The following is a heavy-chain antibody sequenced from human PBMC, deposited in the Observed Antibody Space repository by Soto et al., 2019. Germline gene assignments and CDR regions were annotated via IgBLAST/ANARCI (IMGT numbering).Heavy chain of an antibody. CDR1: GFSLSTTAVG. D-gene: IGHD3-16*01. V-gene: IGHV2-5*02. J-gene: IGHJ4*02. CDR2: IYWDDDK. CDR3: AHIAYAGVQGGFDY. Sequence: QITLKESGPTLVKPTQTLTLTCTFSGFSLSTTAVGVGCIRQPPGKALEWVALIYWDDDKRYSPSLKSRLTISKDTSKNHVVLTLTNMDPVDTATYYCAHIAYAGVQGGFDYWGQGTLVTVSS.